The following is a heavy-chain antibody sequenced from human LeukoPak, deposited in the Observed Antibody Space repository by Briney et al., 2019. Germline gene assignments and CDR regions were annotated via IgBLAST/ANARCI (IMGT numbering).Heavy chain of an antibody. CDR1: GYSFTSYW. Sequence: GESLKISCKGSGYSFTSYWIGWVRQMPGKGLEWMGIIYPGDSDTRCSPSFQGQVTISADKSISTAYLQWSSLKASDTAMYYCARSLYTAMDYYYYYGMDVWGQGTTVTVSS. CDR3: ARSLYTAMDYYYYYGMDV. CDR2: IYPGDSDT. V-gene: IGHV5-51*01. D-gene: IGHD5-18*01. J-gene: IGHJ6*02.